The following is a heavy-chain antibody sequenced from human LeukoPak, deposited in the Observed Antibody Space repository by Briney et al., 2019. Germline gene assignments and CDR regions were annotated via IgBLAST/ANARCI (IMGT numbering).Heavy chain of an antibody. Sequence: GGSLRLSCAASGFTFSSYTMSWVRQAPGKGLEWVSAISGSGGSTYYADSVKGRFTISRDNAKNTLYLQMNSLRAEDTAVYYCARSVGFPYYYYGMDVWGQGTTVTVSS. CDR3: ARSVGFPYYYYGMDV. V-gene: IGHV3-23*01. CDR2: ISGSGGST. J-gene: IGHJ6*02. D-gene: IGHD2-21*01. CDR1: GFTFSSYT.